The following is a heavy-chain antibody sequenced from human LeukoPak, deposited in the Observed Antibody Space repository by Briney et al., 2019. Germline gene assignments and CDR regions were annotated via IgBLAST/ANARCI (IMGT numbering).Heavy chain of an antibody. CDR1: GFIFSNHT. J-gene: IGHJ6*02. CDR2: ISSSSGAM. Sequence: GGSLRLSCAASGFIFSNHTMNWVRQAPGKGLEWVSYISSSSGAMYYADSVKGRFTISRDNAKNSLYLQMNSLRAEDTAVYYCARDRSGGMDVWGQGTTVTVSS. CDR3: ARDRSGGMDV. V-gene: IGHV3-48*04.